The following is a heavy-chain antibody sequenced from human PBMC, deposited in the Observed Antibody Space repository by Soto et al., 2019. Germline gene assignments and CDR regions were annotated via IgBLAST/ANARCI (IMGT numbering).Heavy chain of an antibody. J-gene: IGHJ5*02. Sequence: QVQLQESGPGLVKPSQTLSLTCTVSGGSISSGGYYWSWIRQHPGTGLEWIGYIYYSGSTYYNPSLKSRVTISVDTSKNQFALKLSSVTAADTAVYYCAGEVTMVRGVIIPLGQGTLVTVSS. CDR1: GGSISSGGYY. V-gene: IGHV4-31*03. CDR3: AGEVTMVRGVIIP. D-gene: IGHD3-10*01. CDR2: IYYSGST.